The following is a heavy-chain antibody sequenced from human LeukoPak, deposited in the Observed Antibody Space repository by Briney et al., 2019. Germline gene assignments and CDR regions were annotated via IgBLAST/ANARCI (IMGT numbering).Heavy chain of an antibody. J-gene: IGHJ4*02. V-gene: IGHV4-39*01. CDR1: GGSISGSSYY. CDR3: ARREKVLDYFDY. CDR2: ISDSGNT. D-gene: IGHD1-26*01. Sequence: SETLSLTCTVSGGSISGSSYYWGWIRQPPGEGLEWIGKISDSGNTYYSPSLRSRVTISIDTSKNQFSLKLSSVTATDTAVYYCARREKVLDYFDYWGQGTLVTVSS.